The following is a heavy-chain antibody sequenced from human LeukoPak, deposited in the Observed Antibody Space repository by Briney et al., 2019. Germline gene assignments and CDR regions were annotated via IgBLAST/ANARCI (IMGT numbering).Heavy chain of an antibody. CDR1: GFTFSGYG. Sequence: PGGSLRLSCAASGFTFSGYGMHWVRQAPDKGLEWVAVIWYDGNNKYYADSVKGRFTISRDNSKNTLYLQMNSLRAEDTAVYYCARARVTIFGVATAFDIWGQGTMVTVSS. J-gene: IGHJ3*02. D-gene: IGHD3-3*01. CDR2: IWYDGNNK. V-gene: IGHV3-33*01. CDR3: ARARVTIFGVATAFDI.